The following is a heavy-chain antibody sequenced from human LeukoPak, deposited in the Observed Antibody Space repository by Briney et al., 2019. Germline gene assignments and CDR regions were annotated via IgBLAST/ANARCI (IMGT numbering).Heavy chain of an antibody. CDR3: ARVRDYECDY. J-gene: IGHJ4*02. CDR1: GGSITNNNYY. Sequence: SETLSLTCTVSGGSITNNNYYWGWIRQPPGKGLEWIGSIRYSGTTYYNPSLKSRVTISVDTSNNQFSLKLSSVSAADTAVYYCARVRDYECDYWGQGTLATVSS. D-gene: IGHD4-17*01. CDR2: IRYSGTT. V-gene: IGHV4-39*02.